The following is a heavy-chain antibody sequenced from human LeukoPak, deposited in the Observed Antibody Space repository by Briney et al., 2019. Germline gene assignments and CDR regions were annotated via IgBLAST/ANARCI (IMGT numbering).Heavy chain of an antibody. Sequence: VASVKVSCKASGYTFTSYGISWVRQAPGQGLEWMGWISAYNGNTNYAQKLQGRVTMTTDTSTSTAYMELRSLRSDDTAVYHCARAYYDILTGQDYWGQGTLVAVSS. CDR3: ARAYYDILTGQDY. V-gene: IGHV1-18*01. J-gene: IGHJ4*02. CDR1: GYTFTSYG. D-gene: IGHD3-9*01. CDR2: ISAYNGNT.